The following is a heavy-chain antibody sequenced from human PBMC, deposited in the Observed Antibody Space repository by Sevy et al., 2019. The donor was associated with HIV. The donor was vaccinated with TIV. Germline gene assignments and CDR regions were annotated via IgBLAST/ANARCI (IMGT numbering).Heavy chain of an antibody. CDR2: IYYSGST. J-gene: IGHJ6*02. Sequence: SETLSLTCTVSGGSISSGGYYWSWIRQHPGKGLEWIGYIYYSGSTYYNPSLKSRVTISVDTSKSQFSLKLSSVTAADTAVYYCAKAPPGHCSSGSCPRAYYYYGMDVWGQGTTVTVSS. D-gene: IGHD2-15*01. V-gene: IGHV4-31*03. CDR3: AKAPPGHCSSGSCPRAYYYYGMDV. CDR1: GGSISSGGYY.